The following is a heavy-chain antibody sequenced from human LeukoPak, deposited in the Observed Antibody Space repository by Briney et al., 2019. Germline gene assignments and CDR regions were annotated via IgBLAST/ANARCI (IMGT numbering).Heavy chain of an antibody. CDR2: ISGSSSTI. CDR3: ARGAGRGGYYFDY. J-gene: IGHJ4*02. D-gene: IGHD6-13*01. CDR1: GFTFSRYS. Sequence: GGSLRLSCAASGFTFSRYSMNWVRQAPGKGLEWVSYISGSSSTIYYADSVKGRFTISRDNAKNTLYLQMNSLRDEDTAVYYCARGAGRGGYYFDYWGQGTLVSVSS. V-gene: IGHV3-48*02.